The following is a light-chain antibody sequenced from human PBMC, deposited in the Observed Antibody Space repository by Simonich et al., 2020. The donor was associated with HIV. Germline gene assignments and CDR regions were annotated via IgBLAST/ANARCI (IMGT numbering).Light chain of an antibody. Sequence: NFMLTQPHSFSESPGKTVTISCTRSSGSIASNYVQWYQQRPGSSPTTVIYEVNQRPSGVPDRFSGSIDSSSNSASLTISGLKTEDEANYYCQSYDSSNQVFGGGTQLTVL. J-gene: IGLJ7*01. CDR3: QSYDSSNQV. CDR2: EVN. CDR1: SGSIASNY. V-gene: IGLV6-57*01.